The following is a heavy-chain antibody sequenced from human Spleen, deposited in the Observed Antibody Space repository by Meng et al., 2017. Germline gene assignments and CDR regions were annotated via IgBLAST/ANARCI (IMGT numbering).Heavy chain of an antibody. Sequence: ASVKVSCKAAGDAFTGYYMHWVRQDPGQGLEWMGWINPNSGGTNYAQKFQGRVTMTRDTSISTDFMELSGLRSDDTAMYYCARDEDISAAGKLFGDYWGQGTLVTVSS. D-gene: IGHD6-13*01. J-gene: IGHJ4*02. CDR3: ARDEDISAAGKLFGDY. V-gene: IGHV1-2*02. CDR1: GDAFTGYY. CDR2: INPNSGGT.